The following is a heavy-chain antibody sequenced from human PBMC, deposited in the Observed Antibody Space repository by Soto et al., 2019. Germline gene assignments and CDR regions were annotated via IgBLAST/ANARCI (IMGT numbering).Heavy chain of an antibody. CDR2: FNPNSGDT. CDR1: GYIFTADS. V-gene: IGHV1-2*02. D-gene: IGHD6-19*01. Sequence: ASVKVSCKASGYIFTADSMHWVRQAPGQGLEWVGWFNPNSGDTIYAQKFQGRVTLTGDTSISTAYMELYSLTSDDTAVYYCAREASAVISLDYWGQGTLVTVSS. CDR3: AREASAVISLDY. J-gene: IGHJ4*02.